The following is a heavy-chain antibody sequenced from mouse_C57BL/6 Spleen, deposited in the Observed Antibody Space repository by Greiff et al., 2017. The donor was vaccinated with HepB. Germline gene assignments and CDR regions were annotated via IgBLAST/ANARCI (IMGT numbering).Heavy chain of an antibody. J-gene: IGHJ1*03. Sequence: VQLKESGPGLVAPSQSLSITCTVSGFSLTSYAISWVRQPPGKGLEWLGVIWTGRGTNYNSALKSRLSISKDNSKSQVFLKMNSLQTDDTARYYCARIMITTRYFDVWGTGTTVTVSS. V-gene: IGHV2-9-1*01. D-gene: IGHD2-4*01. CDR1: GFSLTSYA. CDR3: ARIMITTRYFDV. CDR2: IWTGRGT.